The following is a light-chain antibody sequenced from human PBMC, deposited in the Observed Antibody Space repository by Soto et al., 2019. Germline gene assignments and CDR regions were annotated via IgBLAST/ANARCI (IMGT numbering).Light chain of an antibody. CDR3: QSYDSSLSGSV. Sequence: QSVRAQPPSVSGAPGQRVTMSCTGSSSNSGAGYDVQWYQQLPGTAPKLLIYGDTNRPSGVPDRFSGSNSGTSASLAITGLQAEDESDYYCQSYDSSLSGSVFGGGTQLTVL. J-gene: IGLJ3*02. V-gene: IGLV1-40*01. CDR2: GDT. CDR1: SSNSGAGYD.